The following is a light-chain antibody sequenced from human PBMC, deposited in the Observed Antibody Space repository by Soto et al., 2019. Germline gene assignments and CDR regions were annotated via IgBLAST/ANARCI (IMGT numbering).Light chain of an antibody. V-gene: IGKV1-39*01. J-gene: IGKJ1*01. Sequence: DIEMTQSPSSLSASVGDRVTITCRASQGIRDYLAWYQQKTGKVPKLLIYAASSLQSGVPSRLSGSGSGTDFTLTISSLQPEDFATYYCQQSYSNPWTCGQGTKVDIK. CDR3: QQSYSNPWT. CDR2: AAS. CDR1: QGIRDY.